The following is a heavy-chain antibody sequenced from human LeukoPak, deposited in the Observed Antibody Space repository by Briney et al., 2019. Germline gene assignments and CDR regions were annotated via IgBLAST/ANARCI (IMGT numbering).Heavy chain of an antibody. Sequence: AGGSLRLSCAASGFTFSSYAMSWVRQAPGKGLEWVSAISGSGSYTYYGDSVKGRFTISRDNSKNTIYLQMNSLRAEDTAVYYCAKIIAAANRPTFDYWGQGTLVTVSS. J-gene: IGHJ4*02. CDR2: ISGSGSYT. V-gene: IGHV3-23*01. CDR1: GFTFSSYA. CDR3: AKIIAAANRPTFDY. D-gene: IGHD6-13*01.